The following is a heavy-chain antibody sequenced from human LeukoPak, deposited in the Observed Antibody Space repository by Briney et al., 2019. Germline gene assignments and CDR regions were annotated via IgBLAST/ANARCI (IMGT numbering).Heavy chain of an antibody. CDR1: GFTFSGSA. CDR2: IRSKANNYAT. CDR3: TGDNFDSSVKFDY. V-gene: IGHV3-73*01. J-gene: IGHJ4*02. D-gene: IGHD3-22*01. Sequence: LPGGSLKLSCVVSGFTFSGSAVHWVRQASGKGLEWVGRIRSKANNYATAYAVSVKGRFTISRDDSKNTAYLQMNSLKTEDTAVYYCTGDNFDSSVKFDYWGQGTLVTVSS.